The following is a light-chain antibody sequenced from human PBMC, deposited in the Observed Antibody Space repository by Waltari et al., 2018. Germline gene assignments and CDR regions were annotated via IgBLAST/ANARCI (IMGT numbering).Light chain of an antibody. CDR3: QSIDSSLSGSVV. CDR2: INN. J-gene: IGLJ2*01. Sequence: QSVLTQPPSVSGAPGQRVTISSTGTTSNIGAGYDVSWYQQLPGTAPKLLIYINNNRPPGGPDRFSGSRSGTSASLAVTWLQAEDEAVYYCQSIDSSLSGSVVFGGGTKLTVL. V-gene: IGLV1-40*01. CDR1: TSNIGAGYD.